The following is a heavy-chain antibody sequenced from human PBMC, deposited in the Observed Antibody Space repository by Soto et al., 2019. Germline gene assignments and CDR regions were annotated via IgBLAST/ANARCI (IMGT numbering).Heavy chain of an antibody. D-gene: IGHD3-22*01. J-gene: IGHJ4*02. CDR3: ARGRRYYYDSSGYYYLY. CDR2: INHSGST. CDR1: GGSFSGYN. Sequence: AETLTLTCAVYGGSFSGYNWSWVRQPPGKGLEWIGEINHSGSTNYNPSLKSRVTITVDTSKNQFTLKLSSVTGADTAVYYCARGRRYYYDSSGYYYLYWGQGTTVTVSS. V-gene: IGHV4-34*01.